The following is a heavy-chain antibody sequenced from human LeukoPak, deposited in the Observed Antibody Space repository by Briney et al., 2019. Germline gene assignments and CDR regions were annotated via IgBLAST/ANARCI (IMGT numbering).Heavy chain of an antibody. CDR3: AKDRYGYVWGSYRYSFDY. CDR2: ISGSGGST. D-gene: IGHD3-16*02. J-gene: IGHJ4*02. CDR1: GFTFSSYA. Sequence: GGSLRLSCAASGFTFSSYAMSWVRQAPGKGLEWVSAISGSGGSTYYADSVKGRFTISRDNSKNTLYLQMNSLRAEDTAVYYCAKDRYGYVWGSYRYSFDYWGQGTLVTVSS. V-gene: IGHV3-23*01.